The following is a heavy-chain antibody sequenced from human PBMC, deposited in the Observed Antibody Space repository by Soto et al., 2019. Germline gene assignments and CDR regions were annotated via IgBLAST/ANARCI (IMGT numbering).Heavy chain of an antibody. CDR1: GYTFTGYA. Sequence: KVSCNASGYTFTGYAMHWVRQMPGKGLEWMGIIYPSDSDTRYSPSFQGQVTISADKSINTAYLQWSSLKASDTAMYYCARLRGQLRTSTFDYWGQGTLVTVSS. V-gene: IGHV5-51*01. CDR3: ARLRGQLRTSTFDY. J-gene: IGHJ4*02. CDR2: IYPSDSDT. D-gene: IGHD2-2*01.